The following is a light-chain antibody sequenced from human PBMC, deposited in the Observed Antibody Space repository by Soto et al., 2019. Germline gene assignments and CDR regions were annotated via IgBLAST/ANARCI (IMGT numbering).Light chain of an antibody. Sequence: IQLTQSPSTLSSSVGDRVTITCRASQSISSWLAWYQQKPGKAPKLLIYKASSLESGVPSRFSGSGSGTELTLTISSLQPDDFANYYCQQYNSYSPWTFGQGTKVDIK. CDR3: QQYNSYSPWT. CDR2: KAS. CDR1: QSISSW. V-gene: IGKV1-5*03. J-gene: IGKJ1*01.